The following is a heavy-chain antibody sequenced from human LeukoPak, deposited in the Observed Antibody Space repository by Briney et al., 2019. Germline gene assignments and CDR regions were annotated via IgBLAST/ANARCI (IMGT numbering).Heavy chain of an antibody. CDR2: IYYSGST. Sequence: SETLSLTCTVSGGSISSSSYYWGWLRQPPGTGLEWIGSIYYSGSTYYNPSLKSRVTISVDTSKNQFSLKLSSVTAADTAVYYCATIASGYSYGGDYWGQGTLVTVSS. D-gene: IGHD5-18*01. CDR1: GGSISSSSYY. CDR3: ATIASGYSYGGDY. J-gene: IGHJ4*02. V-gene: IGHV4-39*07.